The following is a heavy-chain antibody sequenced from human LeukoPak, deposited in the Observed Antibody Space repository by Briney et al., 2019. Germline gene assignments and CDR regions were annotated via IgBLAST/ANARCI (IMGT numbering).Heavy chain of an antibody. Sequence: SETLSLTCAVSGGSISSSNWCSWVRQPPGKGLEWIGEIYHSGSTNYNPSLKSRVTISVDKSKNQFSLKLSSVTAADTAVYYCARVKQWLAGGFDYWGQGTLVTVSS. V-gene: IGHV4-4*02. J-gene: IGHJ4*02. CDR1: GGSISSSNW. CDR2: IYHSGST. D-gene: IGHD6-19*01. CDR3: ARVKQWLAGGFDY.